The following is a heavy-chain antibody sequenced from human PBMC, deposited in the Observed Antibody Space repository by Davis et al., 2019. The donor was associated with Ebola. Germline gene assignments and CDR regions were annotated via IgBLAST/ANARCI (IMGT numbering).Heavy chain of an antibody. Sequence: AISGSGGSTYYADSVKGRFTISRDNSKNTMYLQINSLRAEDTAVYYCAKARYYYDSSGYRHYGMDVWGQGTTVTVSS. D-gene: IGHD3-22*01. V-gene: IGHV3-23*01. J-gene: IGHJ6*02. CDR3: AKARYYYDSSGYRHYGMDV. CDR2: ISGSGGST.